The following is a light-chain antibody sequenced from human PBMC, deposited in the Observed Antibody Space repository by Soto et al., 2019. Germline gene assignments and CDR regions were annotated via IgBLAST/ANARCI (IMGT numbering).Light chain of an antibody. CDR3: QQYNRYSPYT. CDR1: QSISSW. V-gene: IGKV1-5*01. Sequence: DLQMTQSPSTLSASVGDRVTITCRASQSISSWLAWYQQKPGKAPKLLIYDASSLESGVTSRFSGSGSGTEFTLTISSLQPDDFATYYCQQYNRYSPYTFGQGTKLEIK. CDR2: DAS. J-gene: IGKJ2*01.